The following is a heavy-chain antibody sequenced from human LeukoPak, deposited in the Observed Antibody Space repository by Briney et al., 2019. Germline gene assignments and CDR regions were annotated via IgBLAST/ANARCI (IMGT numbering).Heavy chain of an antibody. D-gene: IGHD3-9*01. CDR2: IYSSGST. CDR1: GGSISCGSYY. J-gene: IGHJ2*01. V-gene: IGHV4-61*02. Sequence: PSETLSLTCTVSGGSISCGSYYWSWIRQPAGKGLEWIGRIYSSGSTNYNPSLKSRVTVSLDTSKNQSSLKLSSVTAADTAVYYCARQYIDILTGYHRGELYWYFDLWGRGTLVTVSS. CDR3: ARQYIDILTGYHRGELYWYFDL.